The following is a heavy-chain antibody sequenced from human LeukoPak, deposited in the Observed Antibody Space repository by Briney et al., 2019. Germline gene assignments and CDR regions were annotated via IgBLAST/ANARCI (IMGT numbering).Heavy chain of an antibody. CDR2: FGPEHGET. CDR3: ARDAGITMIVVVTTPSLDY. Sequence: ASVKVSCKVFGSKLTEFSMHWVRQAPGKGLEWMGGFGPEHGETLYAQNFQGRVAVTEDRATDTAYMELSGLRSEDTAVYYCARDAGITMIVVVTTPSLDYWGQGTLVTVSS. CDR1: GSKLTEFS. V-gene: IGHV1-24*01. D-gene: IGHD3-22*01. J-gene: IGHJ4*02.